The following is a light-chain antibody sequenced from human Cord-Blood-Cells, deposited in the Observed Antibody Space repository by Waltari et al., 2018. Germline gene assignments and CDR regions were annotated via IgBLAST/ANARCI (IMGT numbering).Light chain of an antibody. CDR1: QSVSSN. J-gene: IGKJ1*01. Sequence: EIVMTQSPATLSVSPGERATLSCRASQSVSSNLAWYQQKPGQAPRLLIYGASTRATCIPARFSGSGSGTEFTLTISSLQSEGFAVYYCQQYNNWPPWTFGQGTKVEIK. CDR3: QQYNNWPPWT. CDR2: GAS. V-gene: IGKV3-15*01.